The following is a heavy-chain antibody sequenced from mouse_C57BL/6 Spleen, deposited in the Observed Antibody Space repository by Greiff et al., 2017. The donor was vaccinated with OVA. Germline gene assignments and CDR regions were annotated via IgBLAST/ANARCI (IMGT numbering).Heavy chain of an antibody. CDR1: GYAFSSSW. CDR3: ARRAYDYDVFAY. CDR2: IYPGDGDT. J-gene: IGHJ3*01. D-gene: IGHD2-4*01. Sequence: VQRVESGPELVKPGASVKISCKASGYAFSSSWMNWVKQRPGKGLEWIGRIYPGDGDTNYNGKFKGKATLTADKSSSTAYMQLSSLTSEDSAVYFCARRAYDYDVFAYWGQGTLVTVSA. V-gene: IGHV1-82*01.